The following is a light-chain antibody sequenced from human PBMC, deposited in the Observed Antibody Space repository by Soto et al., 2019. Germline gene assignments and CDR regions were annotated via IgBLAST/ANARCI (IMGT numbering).Light chain of an antibody. V-gene: IGKV3-20*01. CDR3: QQYGSSPYT. CDR2: GAS. CDR1: QSVSSY. Sequence: EIVLTQSPATLSLSPGERATLSCRASQSVSSYLAWYQQKPGQAPRLLFYGASNRATGIPDRFSGTGSGTDFTLTISRLEPEDFAVYYCQQYGSSPYTFGLGTKLEIK. J-gene: IGKJ2*01.